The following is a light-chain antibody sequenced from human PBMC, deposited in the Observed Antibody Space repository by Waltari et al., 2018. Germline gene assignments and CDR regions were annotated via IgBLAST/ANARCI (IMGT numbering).Light chain of an antibody. CDR1: SGHSSNR. CDR3: QSGGHGTWV. Sequence: QLVVTQSPSASASLGASVKLTCTLSSGHSSNRIAWLQQRPEKGPRYLMKVNSDGSHTKGDEIPDRFSGSSSGAERYLTISSLQSEDEGDYYCQSGGHGTWVFGGGTKLTVL. CDR2: VNSDGSH. V-gene: IGLV4-69*01. J-gene: IGLJ3*02.